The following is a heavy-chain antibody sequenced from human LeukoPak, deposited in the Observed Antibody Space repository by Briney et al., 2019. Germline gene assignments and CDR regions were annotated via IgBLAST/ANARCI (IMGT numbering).Heavy chain of an antibody. CDR2: IYYSGST. CDR1: GGSISSSSYY. CDR3: ARQANYDSSGYPFDY. V-gene: IGHV4-39*01. Sequence: SETLSLTCTVSGGSISSSSYYWGWIRQPPGTGLEWIVSIYYSGSTYYNPSLKSRVTISVDTSKNQFSLKLSSVTAADTAVYYCARQANYDSSGYPFDYWGQGTLVTVSS. D-gene: IGHD3-22*01. J-gene: IGHJ4*02.